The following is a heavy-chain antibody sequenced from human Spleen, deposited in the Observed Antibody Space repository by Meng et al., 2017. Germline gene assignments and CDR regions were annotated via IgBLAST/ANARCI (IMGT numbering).Heavy chain of an antibody. D-gene: IGHD3-3*01. CDR1: VFTFSSYS. CDR3: ARVAWAVRFLEWLPRADYYYGMDV. Sequence: GESLKISCAASVFTFSSYSMNWVRQAPGKGLEWVSSISSSSSYIYYADSVKGRFTISRDNAKNSLYLQMNSLIAENTAVYYCARVAWAVRFLEWLPRADYYYGMDVWGQGTTVTVSS. CDR2: ISSSSSYI. J-gene: IGHJ6*02. V-gene: IGHV3-21*01.